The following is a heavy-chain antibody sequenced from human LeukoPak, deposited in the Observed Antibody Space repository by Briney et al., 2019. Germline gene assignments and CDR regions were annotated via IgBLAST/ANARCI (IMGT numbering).Heavy chain of an antibody. CDR2: IYYSGYT. J-gene: IGHJ4*02. CDR3: ARATEWLAYFDY. Sequence: SETLSLTCSVSGGSISSSSYYWGWIRQPPGKGLEWIGSIYYSGYTYYNPSLESRVTISVDTSKNQFSLKLSSVTAADTAVYYCARATEWLAYFDYWGQGTLVTVSS. CDR1: GGSISSSSYY. D-gene: IGHD3-3*01. V-gene: IGHV4-39*07.